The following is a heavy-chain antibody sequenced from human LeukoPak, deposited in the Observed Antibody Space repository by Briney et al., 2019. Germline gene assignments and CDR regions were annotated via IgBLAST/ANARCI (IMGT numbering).Heavy chain of an antibody. CDR2: IKQDGSEK. D-gene: IGHD6-19*01. CDR3: ARDSGWTRYFDY. Sequence: PGGSLRLSCAASGFTFSNAWMSWVRQAPGKGLEWVANIKQDGSEKYYVDSVKGRFTISRDNAKNSLYLQMNSLRAEDTAVYYCARDSGWTRYFDYWGQGTLVTVSS. J-gene: IGHJ4*02. V-gene: IGHV3-7*01. CDR1: GFTFSNAW.